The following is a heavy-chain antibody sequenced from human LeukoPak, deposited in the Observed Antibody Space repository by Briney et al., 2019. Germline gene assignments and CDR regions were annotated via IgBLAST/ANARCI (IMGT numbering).Heavy chain of an antibody. J-gene: IGHJ4*02. CDR1: GFTFSSYG. D-gene: IGHD6-19*01. V-gene: IGHV3-30*18. CDR3: AKDFKAGYSSGWYDY. Sequence: GGSQRLSCAASGFTFSSYGMHWVRQAPGKGLEWVAVISYDGSNKYYADSVKGRFTISRDNSKNTLYLQMNSLRAEDTAVYYCAKDFKAGYSSGWYDYWGQGTLVTVSS. CDR2: ISYDGSNK.